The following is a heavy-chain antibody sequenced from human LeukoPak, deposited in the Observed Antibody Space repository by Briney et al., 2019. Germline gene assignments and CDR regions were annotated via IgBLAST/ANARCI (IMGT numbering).Heavy chain of an antibody. D-gene: IGHD2-21*02. Sequence: GGSLRLSCAASGFTFSSYWMSWVRQAPGKGLEWVAVISYDGSNKYYADSVKGRFTISRDNSKNTLYLQMNSLRAEDTAVYYCAKDRGASVVVTAIPDYWGQGTLVTVSS. CDR2: ISYDGSNK. CDR1: GFTFSSYW. J-gene: IGHJ4*02. CDR3: AKDRGASVVVTAIPDY. V-gene: IGHV3-30*18.